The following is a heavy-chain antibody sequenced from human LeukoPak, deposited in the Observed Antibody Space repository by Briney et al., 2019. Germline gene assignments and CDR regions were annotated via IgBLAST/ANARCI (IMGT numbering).Heavy chain of an antibody. CDR3: ARNDPWDY. J-gene: IGHJ4*02. Sequence: GGSLRLSCAAAGFTFTNYEMNWVRQALGKGLEWVSYISSSGYTIYYADSVKGRFTISRDNAKNSLYLQMNSLRAEDTAVYYCARNDPWDYWGQGSLVTVSS. V-gene: IGHV3-48*03. CDR2: ISSSGYTI. CDR1: GFTFTNYE.